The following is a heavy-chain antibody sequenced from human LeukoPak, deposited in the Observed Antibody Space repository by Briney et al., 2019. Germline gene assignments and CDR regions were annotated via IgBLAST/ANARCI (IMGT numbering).Heavy chain of an antibody. CDR1: GGSIRSSY. J-gene: IGHJ4*02. CDR2: IYSSGST. V-gene: IGHV4-59*01. D-gene: IGHD3-16*01. CDR3: ATGSSTYTH. Sequence: SETLSLTCTVSGGSIRSSYWSWIRQPPGKGLEWIGYIYSSGSTDYNPSLKSRVTISVDTSRNQFSLRLSSVTAADTAVYYCATGSSTYTHWGQGTLVTVSS.